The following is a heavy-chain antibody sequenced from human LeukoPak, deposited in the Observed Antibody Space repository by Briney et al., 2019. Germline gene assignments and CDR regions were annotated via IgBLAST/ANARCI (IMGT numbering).Heavy chain of an antibody. CDR3: ARSPSSALRPFDY. Sequence: SETLSLTCTVSGGSISSYYWSWIRQPPGKGLEWIGYIYYRGSTIYNPSLKSRVTMSVDTSKNQFPLRLSSVTAADTAMYYCARSPSSALRPFDYWGQGTLVTVSS. CDR2: IYYRGST. J-gene: IGHJ4*02. V-gene: IGHV4-59*08. D-gene: IGHD2-15*01. CDR1: GGSISSYY.